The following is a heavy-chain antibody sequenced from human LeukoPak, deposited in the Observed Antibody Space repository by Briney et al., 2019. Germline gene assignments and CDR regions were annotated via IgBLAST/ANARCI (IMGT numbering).Heavy chain of an antibody. CDR2: ISGSGGST. J-gene: IGHJ4*02. V-gene: IGHV3-23*01. CDR3: AKERLPSYGVEPFDY. Sequence: GGSLRLSCAASGFTFSGYAMSWVREAPGKGLEWVSAISGSGGSTYYADSVKGRFTISRDNSKNTLYLQMNSLRAEDTAVYYCAKERLPSYGVEPFDYWGQGTLVTAPS. CDR1: GFTFSGYA. D-gene: IGHD4-17*01.